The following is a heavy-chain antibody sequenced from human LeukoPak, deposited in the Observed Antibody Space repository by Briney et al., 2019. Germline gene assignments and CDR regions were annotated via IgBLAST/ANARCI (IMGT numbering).Heavy chain of an antibody. J-gene: IGHJ3*02. CDR2: ISSSGSHT. Sequence: PGGSLSLSCATSGFTISPYSMSWVRQAPGKGLEWFACISSSGSHTYYADSMKGRFIISRDNAKNSMSLHINSLRVEDTAMYFCARGDVDYYDSSGSDAFYIWGQGTRVTVSS. D-gene: IGHD3-22*01. V-gene: IGHV3-21*06. CDR1: GFTISPYS. CDR3: ARGDVDYYDSSGSDAFYI.